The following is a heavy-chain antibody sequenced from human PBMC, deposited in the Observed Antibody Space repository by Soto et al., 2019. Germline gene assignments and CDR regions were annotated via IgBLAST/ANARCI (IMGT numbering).Heavy chain of an antibody. Sequence: EVHLVESGGGLVKPGGSLRLSCAVSGFTFSSCTMNWVRQAPGKGLEWVSSISPSTSHIYYADSVKGRFTISRDNAKNSLFLQMNSLRAEDTAVYYCSGCRGDACHQNYGMDVWGQGTTVTVSS. V-gene: IGHV3-21*01. CDR2: ISPSTSHI. J-gene: IGHJ6*02. CDR3: SGCRGDACHQNYGMDV. CDR1: GFTFSSCT. D-gene: IGHD2-15*01.